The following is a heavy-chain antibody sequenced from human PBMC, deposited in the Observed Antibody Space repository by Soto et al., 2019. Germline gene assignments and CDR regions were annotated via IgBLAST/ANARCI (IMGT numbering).Heavy chain of an antibody. CDR1: GFTFSSYA. CDR2: ISGSGGST. V-gene: IGHV3-23*01. J-gene: IGHJ3*02. D-gene: IGHD2-2*01. CDR3: AKGGRYCSSTSCPSDAFDI. Sequence: GSLRLSCAASGFTFSSYAMSWVRQAPGKGLEWVSAISGSGGSTYYADSVKGRFTISRDNSKNTLYLQMNSLRAEDTAVYYCAKGGRYCSSTSCPSDAFDIWGQGTMVTVSS.